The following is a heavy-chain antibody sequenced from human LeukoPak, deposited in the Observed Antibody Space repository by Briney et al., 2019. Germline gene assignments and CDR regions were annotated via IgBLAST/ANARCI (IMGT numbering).Heavy chain of an antibody. CDR3: AKPLYYYGSGSPYYYYMDV. V-gene: IGHV3-30*02. CDR2: IRYDGSNK. J-gene: IGHJ6*03. D-gene: IGHD3-10*01. CDR1: GFTFSSYG. Sequence: GGSLRLSCAASGFTFSSYGMHWVRQAPGKGLEWVAFIRYDGSNKYYADSVKGRFTISRDNSKNTLYLQMNSLRAEDTAVYYCAKPLYYYGSGSPYYYYMDVWGKGTTVTISS.